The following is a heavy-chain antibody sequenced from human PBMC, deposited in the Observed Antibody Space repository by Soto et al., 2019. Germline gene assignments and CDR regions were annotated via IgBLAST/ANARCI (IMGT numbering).Heavy chain of an antibody. J-gene: IGHJ4*02. Sequence: PGGSLRLSCAASGFTFTRYSMNWVRQAPGKGLEWVSSISSTTNYIYYADSMKGRFTVSRDNAKDSVYLEMNSLSAEDTAVYYCARESEDLTSNFDYWGQGTLVTVSS. CDR1: GFTFTRYS. V-gene: IGHV3-21*01. CDR2: ISSTTNYI. CDR3: ARESEDLTSNFDY.